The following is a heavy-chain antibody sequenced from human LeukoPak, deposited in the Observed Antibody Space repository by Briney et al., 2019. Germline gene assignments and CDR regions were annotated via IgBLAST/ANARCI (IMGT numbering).Heavy chain of an antibody. J-gene: IGHJ6*02. CDR3: ASVYKNGMDV. V-gene: IGHV1-46*01. Sequence: GASVKVSCKASGYTLTGYYLHWVRQAPGQGLEWMAIINPSGDTTSHAQKFQGRVTMTRDTSTSTAYMELSSLRSEDTAVYYCASVYKNGMDVWGQGTTVTVSS. D-gene: IGHD5-24*01. CDR2: INPSGDTT. CDR1: GYTLTGYY.